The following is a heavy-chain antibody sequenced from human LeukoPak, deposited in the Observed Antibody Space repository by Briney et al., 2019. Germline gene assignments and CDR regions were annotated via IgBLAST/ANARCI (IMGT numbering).Heavy chain of an antibody. CDR3: ARGDPYADL. CDR2: ITISGHTK. D-gene: IGHD4-17*01. Sequence: GTLTLSCAASGFDLSTYEMNWVRQAPGKGLEWIADITISGHTKNYADSVKGRFSISRDNPRTSLVPDMNTVRDEGTSVDYCARGDPYADLWGQGTLVTVSS. V-gene: IGHV3-48*03. CDR1: GFDLSTYE. J-gene: IGHJ5*02.